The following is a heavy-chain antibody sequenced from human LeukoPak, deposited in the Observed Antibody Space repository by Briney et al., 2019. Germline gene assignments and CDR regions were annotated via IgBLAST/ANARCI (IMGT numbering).Heavy chain of an antibody. V-gene: IGHV4-4*07. CDR3: ARADPRDCSSTSCYPEYYFDY. D-gene: IGHD2-2*01. CDR1: GGTISSYY. CDR2: IYTSGST. J-gene: IGHJ4*02. Sequence: PSETLSLTCTVSGGTISSYYWSWIRQPAGKGLEWIGRIYTSGSTNYNPSLKSRVNMSVDTSKNQYSLKLSSVTAADTAVYYCARADPRDCSSTSCYPEYYFDYWGQGTLVTVSS.